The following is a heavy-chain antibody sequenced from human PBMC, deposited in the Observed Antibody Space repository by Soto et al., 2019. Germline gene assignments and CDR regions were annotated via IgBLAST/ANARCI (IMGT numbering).Heavy chain of an antibody. CDR3: ARDSYCGGDCYFTAFDI. CDR1: GFTFSSYS. J-gene: IGHJ3*02. CDR2: ISSSSSYI. V-gene: IGHV3-21*01. Sequence: GGSLRLSCAASGFTFSSYSMNWVRQAPGKGLEWVSSISSSSSYIYYADSVKGRFTISRDNAKNSLYLQMNSLRAEDTAVYYCARDSYCGGDCYFTAFDIWGQGTMVTVSS. D-gene: IGHD2-21*01.